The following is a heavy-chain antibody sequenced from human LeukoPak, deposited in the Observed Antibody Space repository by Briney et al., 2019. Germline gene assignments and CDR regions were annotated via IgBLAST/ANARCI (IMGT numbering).Heavy chain of an antibody. V-gene: IGHV1-69*05. CDR3: ARGASIGGID. CDR2: IIPIFGTA. D-gene: IGHD3-10*01. CDR1: GGTFSSYA. J-gene: IGHJ4*02. Sequence: SVKVSCKASGGTFSSYAISWVRQAPGQGLEWMGGIIPIFGTANYAQKFQGRVTITTDESTSTAYMELSSLRSEDAAVYYCARGASIGGIDSGQGTLVTVSS.